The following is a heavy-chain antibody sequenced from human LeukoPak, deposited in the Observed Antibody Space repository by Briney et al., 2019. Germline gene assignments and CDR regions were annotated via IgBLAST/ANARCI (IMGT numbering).Heavy chain of an antibody. CDR2: ISGTGEST. CDR1: GFTFSSYS. D-gene: IGHD5-12*01. CDR3: AKQSRRRIVPTSVPYFFDY. Sequence: GGSLRLSCAASGFTFSSYSMNWVRQAPGKGLEWVSVISGTGESTYYADSVKGRSTISRDISKNTLYLQTTSLRAEDTAVYYCAKQSRRRIVPTSVPYFFDYWGQGTLVTVSS. V-gene: IGHV3-23*01. J-gene: IGHJ4*02.